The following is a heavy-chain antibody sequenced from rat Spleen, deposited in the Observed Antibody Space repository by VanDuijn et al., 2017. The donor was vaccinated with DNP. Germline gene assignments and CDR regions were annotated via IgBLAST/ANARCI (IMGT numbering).Heavy chain of an antibody. CDR2: ITATGDNT. V-gene: IGHV5-31*01. J-gene: IGHJ2*01. D-gene: IGHD1-11*01. CDR3: TTLGNYGGYDY. Sequence: EVQLVESGGDLVQPGRSLKLSCVASGFTFNNYWMTWVRQVPGKGLEWVATITATGDNTYYPDSVKVRFTSSRDFAKSTLYLQTDSLRSEDSATYYCTTLGNYGGYDYWGQGVMVTVSS. CDR1: GFTFNNYW.